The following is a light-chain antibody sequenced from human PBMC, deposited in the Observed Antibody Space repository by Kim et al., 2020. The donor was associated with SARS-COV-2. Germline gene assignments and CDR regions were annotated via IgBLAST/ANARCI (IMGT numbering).Light chain of an antibody. J-gene: IGKJ4*01. CDR2: AAS. V-gene: IGKV1-9*01. CDR1: QGISSY. Sequence: DIQLTQSPSFLSASVGDRVTITCRASQGISSYLAWYQQKPGKAPKLLIYAASTLQSGVPSRFSGSGSGTEFTLTISSLQPEDFATYYCKKLKSYPLTFGGGTKVDIK. CDR3: KKLKSYPLT.